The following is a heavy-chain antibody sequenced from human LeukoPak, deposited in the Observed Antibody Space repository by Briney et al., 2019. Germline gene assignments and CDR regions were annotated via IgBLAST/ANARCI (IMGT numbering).Heavy chain of an antibody. V-gene: IGHV4-59*08. Sequence: SETLSLTCTVSGGSISSYYWSWIRQPPGKGLEWIGDIYYSGSTNYNPSLKSRVTISVDTSKNQFSLKLSSVTAADTAVYYCARLDYSNFWYFDYWGQGTLVTVSS. CDR2: IYYSGST. CDR1: GGSISSYY. D-gene: IGHD4-11*01. J-gene: IGHJ4*02. CDR3: ARLDYSNFWYFDY.